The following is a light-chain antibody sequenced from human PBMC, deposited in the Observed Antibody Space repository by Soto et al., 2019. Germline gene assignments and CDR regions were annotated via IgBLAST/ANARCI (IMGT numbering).Light chain of an antibody. Sequence: DIQMTHSPSTLSASVLYIVTITCRSSQSIRNDLGLYQQKPGKAPKRLIYKASTLKSGVPSRFSGSGSGTEFTLTISSLQPDDFATYYCQDYNSYSEGFGQGTKVDIK. V-gene: IGKV1-5*03. CDR2: KAS. J-gene: IGKJ1*01. CDR1: QSIRND. CDR3: QDYNSYSEG.